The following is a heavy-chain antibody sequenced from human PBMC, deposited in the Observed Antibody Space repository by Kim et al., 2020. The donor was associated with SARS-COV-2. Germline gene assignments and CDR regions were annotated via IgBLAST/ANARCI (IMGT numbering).Heavy chain of an antibody. V-gene: IGHV5-10-1*01. Sequence: GESLKISCKGSGYSFTSYWISWVRQMPGKGLGWMGRIDPSDSYTNYSPSFQGHVTIPADKSISTAYLQWSSLKASDTAMYYCARLASSSWDPTYWGQGTLVTVSS. CDR3: ARLASSSWDPTY. D-gene: IGHD6-13*01. J-gene: IGHJ4*02. CDR2: IDPSDSYT. CDR1: GYSFTSYW.